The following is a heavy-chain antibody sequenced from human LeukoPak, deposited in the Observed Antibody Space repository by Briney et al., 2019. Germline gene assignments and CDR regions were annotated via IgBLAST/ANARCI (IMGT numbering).Heavy chain of an antibody. D-gene: IGHD6-13*01. CDR1: GYTFTSYG. Sequence: GASVKVSCKASGYTFTSYGISWVRQAPGQGLEWMGWISAYNGNTNYAQKLQGRVTMTTDTSTSTAYMELRSLRSDDTAVYYCARDSRVEIAAAFEFDPWGQGTLVTVSS. CDR2: ISAYNGNT. J-gene: IGHJ5*02. CDR3: ARDSRVEIAAAFEFDP. V-gene: IGHV1-18*01.